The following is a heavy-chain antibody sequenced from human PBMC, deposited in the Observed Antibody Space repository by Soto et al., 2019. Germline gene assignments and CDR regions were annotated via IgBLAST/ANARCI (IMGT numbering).Heavy chain of an antibody. V-gene: IGHV4-59*01. Sequence: PWETLSLTCTVSAASFGKYYWTWIRQSPGKGLEWIGYIYFNGNTNYNPSLKRRVTMSIDTSKKQFSLNLSSVTAADTAVYYCASVTFGGIVLAHWGQGALVTVS. CDR1: AASFGKYY. D-gene: IGHD3-16*01. CDR2: IYFNGNT. J-gene: IGHJ4*02. CDR3: ASVTFGGIVLAH.